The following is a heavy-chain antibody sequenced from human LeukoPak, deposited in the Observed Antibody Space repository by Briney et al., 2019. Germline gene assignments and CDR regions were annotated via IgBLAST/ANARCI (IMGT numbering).Heavy chain of an antibody. CDR3: TTGRYSGYDQYYFDY. D-gene: IGHD5-12*01. CDR1: GFTFSIYA. CDR2: TKSKTDGGTT. Sequence: GGSLRLSCATSGFTFSIYAMTWVRQAPGKGLEWVGRTKSKTDGGTTDYAAPVKGRFTISRDDSNNTLYLQMNSLKTEDTAVYYCTTGRYSGYDQYYFDYWGQGTLVTVSS. J-gene: IGHJ4*02. V-gene: IGHV3-15*01.